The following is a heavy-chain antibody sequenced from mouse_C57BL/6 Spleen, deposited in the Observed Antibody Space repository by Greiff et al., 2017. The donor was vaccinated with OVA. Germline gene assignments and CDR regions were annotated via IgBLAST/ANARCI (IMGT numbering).Heavy chain of an antibody. CDR3: ARHYYSNSSWFAY. D-gene: IGHD2-5*01. CDR2: ISSGGSYT. V-gene: IGHV5-6*01. CDR1: GFTFSSYG. Sequence: EVHLVESGGDLVKPGGSLKLSCAASGFTFSSYGMSWVRQTPDKRLEWVATISSGGSYTYYPDSVKGRFTISRDNAKNTLYLQMSSLKSEDTAMYYCARHYYSNSSWFAYWGQGTLVTVSA. J-gene: IGHJ3*01.